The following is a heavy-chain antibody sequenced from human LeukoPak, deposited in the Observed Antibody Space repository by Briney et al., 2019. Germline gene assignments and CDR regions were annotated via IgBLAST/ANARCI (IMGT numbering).Heavy chain of an antibody. CDR1: GFTVSTKY. D-gene: IGHD1-26*01. V-gene: IGHV3-66*01. CDR2: IYSGGTT. J-gene: IGHJ4*02. Sequence: GGSLRLSCAASGFTVSTKYMSWVRQAPGKGREWVSVIYSGGTTEYADSVKGRFTISRDNSKNTLYLQMNSLRAEDTAVYYCATRTHSGNYIGYFDYWGQGTLVTVSS. CDR3: ATRTHSGNYIGYFDY.